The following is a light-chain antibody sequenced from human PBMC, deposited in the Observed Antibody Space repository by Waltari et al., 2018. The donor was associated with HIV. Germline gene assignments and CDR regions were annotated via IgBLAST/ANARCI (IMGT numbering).Light chain of an antibody. J-gene: IGKJ2*01. CDR2: KAS. CDR1: QSISSW. Sequence: DIQMPQSPSTLSASVGDRVTITCRASQSISSWLAWYQQKPGKAPNLLIYKASSLESGVPSRFSGSGSGTEFTLTISSLQPDDFATYYCQQYIDYPYTFGQGTKLEIK. V-gene: IGKV1-5*03. CDR3: QQYIDYPYT.